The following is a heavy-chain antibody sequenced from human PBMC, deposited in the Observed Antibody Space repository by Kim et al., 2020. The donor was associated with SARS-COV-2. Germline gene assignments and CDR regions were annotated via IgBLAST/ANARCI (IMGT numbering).Heavy chain of an antibody. V-gene: IGHV4-34*01. J-gene: IGHJ4*02. CDR2: INHSGST. CDR3: AQTPAAAGDWDNFDY. D-gene: IGHD6-13*01. Sequence: SETLSLTCAVYGGSFSGYYWSWIRQPPGKGLEWIGEINHSGSTNYNPSLKSRVTISVDTSKNQFSLKLSSVTAADTAVYYCAQTPAAAGDWDNFDYWGQGTLVTVSS. CDR1: GGSFSGYY.